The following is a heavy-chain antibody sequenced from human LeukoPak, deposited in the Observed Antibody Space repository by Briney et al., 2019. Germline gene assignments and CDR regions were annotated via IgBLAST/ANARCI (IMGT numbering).Heavy chain of an antibody. D-gene: IGHD3-9*01. J-gene: IGHJ4*02. CDR3: ARVRAHNDILTGYYEDY. V-gene: IGHV4-31*03. Sequence: PSETLSLTCTVSGGSISSGGYYWSWIRQHPGKGLEWIGYIYYSGSTYYNPSLKSRVTISVDTTKNQFSMKLSSVTAADTAVYYCARVRAHNDILTGYYEDYWGQGTLVTVPS. CDR2: IYYSGST. CDR1: GGSISSGGYY.